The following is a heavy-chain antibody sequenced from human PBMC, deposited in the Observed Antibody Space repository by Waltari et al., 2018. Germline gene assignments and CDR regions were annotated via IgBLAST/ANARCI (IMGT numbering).Heavy chain of an antibody. CDR1: GVSVSGYF. CDR3: ALWESGWRAFRF. V-gene: IGHV4-59*08. J-gene: IGHJ4*03. CDR2: IRHTGDT. Sequence: QVQLQESGLGLVKSSETLSLTCTVSGVSVSGYFWNWIRQAPGKGPEWIGYIRHTGDTKQNPSRKSRVTMSVDTSRNDFSLRLSSVTAADTAVYYCALWESGWRAFRFWGQGTLGTVSS. D-gene: IGHD6-19*01.